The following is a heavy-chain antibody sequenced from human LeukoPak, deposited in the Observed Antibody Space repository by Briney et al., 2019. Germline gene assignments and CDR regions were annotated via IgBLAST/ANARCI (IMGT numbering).Heavy chain of an antibody. V-gene: IGHV3-15*01. J-gene: IGHJ4*02. CDR2: IRSKSDGGTA. CDR3: TTDPPGDETTVTTLQTH. D-gene: IGHD4-11*01. Sequence: PGGSLRLSCAASGFTFSNAWMSWVRQAPGKGLDWVGRIRSKSDGGTADYAAPVKGRFTISRDDSKNTLYLQMNSLKTEDTAVYYCTTDPPGDETTVTTLQTHWGQGTLVTVSS. CDR1: GFTFSNAW.